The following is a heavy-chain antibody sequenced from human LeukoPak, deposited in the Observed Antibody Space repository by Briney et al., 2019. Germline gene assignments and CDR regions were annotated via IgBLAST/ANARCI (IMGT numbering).Heavy chain of an antibody. V-gene: IGHV3-23*01. CDR1: EFTFSTYG. Sequence: GGSLRLSCAASEFTFSTYGMSWVRQAPGKGLEWVSAISGSGGSTYYADSVKGRFTISRDNSKNTLYLQMNSLRAEDTAVYYCAAGSGSYYQTYFDYWGQGTLVTVSS. D-gene: IGHD3-10*01. J-gene: IGHJ4*02. CDR3: AAGSGSYYQTYFDY. CDR2: ISGSGGST.